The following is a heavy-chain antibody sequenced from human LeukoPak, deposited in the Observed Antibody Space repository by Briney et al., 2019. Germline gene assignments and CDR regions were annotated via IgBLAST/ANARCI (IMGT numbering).Heavy chain of an antibody. Sequence: PSQTLSLTCAVSGGSISSGGYSWSWIRQPPGKGLEWNGYIYHSGSTYYNPSLKSRVTISVDRSKNQFSLKLSSVTATDTAVYYCARSGYSSSWYLGDYFDYWGQGTLVTVSS. D-gene: IGHD6-13*01. CDR1: GGSISSGGYS. CDR2: IYHSGST. J-gene: IGHJ4*02. CDR3: ARSGYSSSWYLGDYFDY. V-gene: IGHV4-30-2*01.